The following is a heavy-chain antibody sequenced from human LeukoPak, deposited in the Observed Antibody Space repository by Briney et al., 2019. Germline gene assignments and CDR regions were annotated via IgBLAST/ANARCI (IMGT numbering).Heavy chain of an antibody. CDR1: RASISDNY. CDR3: TIGGASGSLAH. J-gene: IGHJ4*02. D-gene: IGHD6-13*01. CDR2: TYTSGDT. V-gene: IGHV4-4*07. Sequence: SETLSLTCTVSRASISDNYWSWSRQPAGKALEWIGRTYTSGDTNYNPSLKSRASVSVDTSKNQFYLSLRYVTAADKAVYYCTIGGASGSLAHWGPGTLVTVSS.